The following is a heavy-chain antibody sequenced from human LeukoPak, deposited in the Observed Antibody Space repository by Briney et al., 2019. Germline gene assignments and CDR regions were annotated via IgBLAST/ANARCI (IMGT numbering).Heavy chain of an antibody. CDR2: INHSGST. V-gene: IGHV4-34*01. CDR3: ARGGAHYYDSSGYPTPFDP. J-gene: IGHJ5*02. CDR1: GVSFSGYY. D-gene: IGHD3-22*01. Sequence: RSSETLSLTCAAYGVSFSGYYWSWIRQPPGKGLEWIGEINHSGSTNFNPSLKSRVTISVDTSKNQFSLKLSSVTAADTAVYYCARGGAHYYDSSGYPTPFDPWGQGTLVTVSS.